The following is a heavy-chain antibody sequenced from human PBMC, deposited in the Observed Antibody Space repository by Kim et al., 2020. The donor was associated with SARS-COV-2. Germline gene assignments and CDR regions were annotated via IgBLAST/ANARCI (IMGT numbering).Heavy chain of an antibody. J-gene: IGHJ4*02. D-gene: IGHD2-2*01. CDR1: GGSISSGGYY. CDR3: ARGRVGVPAAPYDGYYFDY. Sequence: SETLSLTCTVSGGSISSGGYYWSWIRQHPGKGLEWIGYIYYSGSTYYNPSLKSRVTISVDTPKNQFSLKLSSVTAADTAVYYCARGRVGVPAAPYDGYYFDYWGQGTLVTVSS. CDR2: IYYSGST. V-gene: IGHV4-31*03.